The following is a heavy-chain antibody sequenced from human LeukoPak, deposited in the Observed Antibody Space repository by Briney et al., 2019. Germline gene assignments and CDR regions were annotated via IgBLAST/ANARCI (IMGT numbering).Heavy chain of an antibody. CDR3: ARGGVGPTTNWFDP. V-gene: IGHV4-39*07. CDR2: IYHSGST. D-gene: IGHD1-26*01. CDR1: GGSISSSSYY. Sequence: SETLSLTCTVSGGSISSSSYYWGWIRQPPGKGLEWIGEIYHSGSTNYNPSLKSRVTISVDRSKNQFSLRLTSVTAADTAVFYCARGGVGPTTNWFDPWGQGTLVTVSS. J-gene: IGHJ5*02.